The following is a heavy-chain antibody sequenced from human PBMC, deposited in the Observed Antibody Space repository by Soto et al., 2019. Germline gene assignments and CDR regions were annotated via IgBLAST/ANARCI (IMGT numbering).Heavy chain of an antibody. V-gene: IGHV3-23*01. CDR2: ISGSGSST. J-gene: IGHJ6*02. Sequence: EVQLLESGGGSIQPGGSLRLSCVASGFTFSNYAMSWVRQAPGKGLEWVSVISGSGSSTNYADSVKGRLTISRDNSKNTLYLQMNSLRAEDTAVYYCARDFPPNRYYYGSGSYYYGMDVWGQGTTVTVSS. CDR1: GFTFSNYA. D-gene: IGHD3-10*01. CDR3: ARDFPPNRYYYGSGSYYYGMDV.